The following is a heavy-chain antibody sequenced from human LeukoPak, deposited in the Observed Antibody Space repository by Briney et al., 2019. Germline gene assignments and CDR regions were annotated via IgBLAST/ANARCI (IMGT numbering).Heavy chain of an antibody. CDR3: ARDRIPHYYGSYMDV. CDR2: IKQDGSEK. J-gene: IGHJ6*03. CDR1: GFTFSSYG. V-gene: IGHV3-7*01. D-gene: IGHD3-10*01. Sequence: GGSLRLSCAASGFTFSSYGMHWVRQAPGKGLEWVANIKQDGSEKYYVDSVKGRFTISRDNAKNSLYLQMNSLRAEDTAVYYCARDRIPHYYGSYMDVWGKGTTVTISS.